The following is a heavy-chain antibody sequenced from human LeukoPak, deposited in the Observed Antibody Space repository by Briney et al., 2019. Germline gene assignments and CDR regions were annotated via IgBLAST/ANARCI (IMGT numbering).Heavy chain of an antibody. J-gene: IGHJ4*02. V-gene: IGHV3-30*18. CDR3: AKDEGRVGAPAGFDY. CDR2: ISYDGGNK. CDR1: GFTFSSYG. Sequence: PGGSLRLSCAASGFTFSSYGMHWVRQAPGKGLEWVAVISYDGGNKYYADSVKGRFTISRDNSKNTLYLQMNSLRAEDTAVYYSAKDEGRVGAPAGFDYWGQGTLVTVSS. D-gene: IGHD1-26*01.